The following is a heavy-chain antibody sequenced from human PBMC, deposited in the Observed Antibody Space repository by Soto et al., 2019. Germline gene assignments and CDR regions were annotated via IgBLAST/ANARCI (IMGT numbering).Heavy chain of an antibody. J-gene: IGHJ6*02. CDR3: AKDSATWEYYDILTGYSAHYGMDV. V-gene: IGHV3-30*18. Sequence: GGSLRLSCAASGFTFSSYGMHWVRQAPGKGLEWVAVISYDGSNKYYADSVKGRFTISRDNSKNTLYLQMNSLRAEDTAVYYCAKDSATWEYYDILTGYSAHYGMDVWGQGTTVTVSS. CDR2: ISYDGSNK. D-gene: IGHD3-9*01. CDR1: GFTFSSYG.